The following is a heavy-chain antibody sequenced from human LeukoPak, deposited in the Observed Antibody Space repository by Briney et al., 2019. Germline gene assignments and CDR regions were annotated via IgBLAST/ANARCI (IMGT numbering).Heavy chain of an antibody. CDR2: INPNSGGT. D-gene: IGHD6-6*01. J-gene: IGHJ5*02. V-gene: IGHV1-2*02. CDR3: AREADEYSSSEWFDP. CDR1: GYTFTGYY. Sequence: ASVKVSCKASGYTFTGYYMHWVRQAPGQGLEWMGWINPNSGGTNYAQKFQGRVTMTRDTSISTAYMELSSLRSEDTAVYYCAREADEYSSSEWFDPWGQGTLVTVSS.